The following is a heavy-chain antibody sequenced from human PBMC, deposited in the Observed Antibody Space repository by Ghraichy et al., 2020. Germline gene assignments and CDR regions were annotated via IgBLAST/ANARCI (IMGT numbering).Heavy chain of an antibody. D-gene: IGHD3-10*01. Sequence: GGSLRLSCTASGFTFGDYAMSWFRQAPGKRLEWVGFIRSKAYGGTTEYAASVKGRFTISRDDSKSIAYLQMNSLKTEDTAVYYCTRARNYYGSGSYWGRDAFDIWGQGTMVTVSS. CDR1: GFTFGDYA. V-gene: IGHV3-49*03. CDR3: TRARNYYGSGSYWGRDAFDI. J-gene: IGHJ3*02. CDR2: IRSKAYGGTT.